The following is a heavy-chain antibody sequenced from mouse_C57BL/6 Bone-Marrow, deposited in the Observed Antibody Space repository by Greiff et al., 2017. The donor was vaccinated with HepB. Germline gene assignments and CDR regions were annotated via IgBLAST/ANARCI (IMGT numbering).Heavy chain of an antibody. D-gene: IGHD1-1*01. Sequence: QVHVKQPGAELVKPGASVKLSCKASGYTFTSYWMHWVKQRPGQGLEWIGMIHPNSGSTNYNEKFKSKATLTVDKSSSTAYMQLSSLTSEDSAVYYCARPYGSSFAWFAYWGQGTLVTVSA. V-gene: IGHV1-64*01. CDR3: ARPYGSSFAWFAY. CDR1: GYTFTSYW. J-gene: IGHJ3*01. CDR2: IHPNSGST.